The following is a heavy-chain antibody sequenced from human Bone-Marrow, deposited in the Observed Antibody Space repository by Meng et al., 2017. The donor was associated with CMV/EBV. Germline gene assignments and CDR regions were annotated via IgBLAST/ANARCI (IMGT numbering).Heavy chain of an antibody. J-gene: IGHJ4*02. V-gene: IGHV3-33*01. Sequence: GESLKISCVASGFPFSTYGMHWVRQTPGKGLEWVAVVWYDGSNTQYGDSVKGRFTISRDNAKNSVYLQMNSLRAEDTAVYYCARDDGEKMTMVGYWGQGTLVTVSS. CDR2: VWYDGSNT. D-gene: IGHD4/OR15-4a*01. CDR3: ARDDGEKMTMVGY. CDR1: GFPFSTYG.